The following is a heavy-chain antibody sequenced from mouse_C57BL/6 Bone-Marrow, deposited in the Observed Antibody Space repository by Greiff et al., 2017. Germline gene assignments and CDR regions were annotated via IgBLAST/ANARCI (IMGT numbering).Heavy chain of an antibody. D-gene: IGHD2-3*01. CDR3: SEDSAVYYCACPIYDGYYDYAMDY. J-gene: IGHJ4*01. Sequence: VKLVESGPELARPWASVKISCQAFYTFSRRLHFPIRVPNYWFPWLKQRPGQGLEWTGAIFPGNGDTCYNQKFKGKATLTADKSSSTAYMQLSSLTSEDSAVYYCACPIYDGYYDYAMDYGGQGTSVTVSS. CDR1: YTFSRRLH. V-gene: IGHV1-87*01. CDR2: GQGLEWTG.